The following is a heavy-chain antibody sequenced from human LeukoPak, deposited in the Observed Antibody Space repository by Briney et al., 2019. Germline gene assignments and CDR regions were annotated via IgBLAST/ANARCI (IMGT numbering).Heavy chain of an antibody. CDR1: GASISHYF. J-gene: IGHJ5*02. CDR3: ARYDYGSGYPGSWLDP. D-gene: IGHD3-10*01. Sequence: SGTLSLTCTVSGASISHYFWPSIRQSPAKGVEGIGYIYYSGSTNYNPSLTSRVTISVDTSKNQFSLKLNSVTAAYTAVYYCARYDYGSGYPGSWLDPWGQGTLVTVSS. CDR2: IYYSGST. V-gene: IGHV4-59*08.